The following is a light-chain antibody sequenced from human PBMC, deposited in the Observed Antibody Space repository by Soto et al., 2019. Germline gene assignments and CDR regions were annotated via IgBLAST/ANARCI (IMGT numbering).Light chain of an antibody. Sequence: EIVMTKSPATLSVSPRERVTLSCRASQDIRSSLAWYQQKPGQAPRLLIYGASIRATGVPATFSGSGSGTEFTLSISSLQSEHLGVYYCQQDSSWPLTFGGGTKVDIK. J-gene: IGKJ4*01. CDR3: QQDSSWPLT. V-gene: IGKV3-15*01. CDR1: QDIRSS. CDR2: GAS.